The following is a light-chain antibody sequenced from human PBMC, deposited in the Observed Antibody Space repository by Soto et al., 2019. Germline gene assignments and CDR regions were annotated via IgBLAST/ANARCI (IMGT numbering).Light chain of an antibody. Sequence: DIQMTQSPSSLSASVGDRVIITCRASQGTSNYVAGYQQKPGKVPKVLIYAASTLQSGVPSRFSGSGSGTDLTLTISSLLPEDVATYYCQQYYSAPQTFGQGTKVEI. V-gene: IGKV1-27*01. CDR3: QQYYSAPQT. CDR2: AAS. J-gene: IGKJ1*01. CDR1: QGTSNY.